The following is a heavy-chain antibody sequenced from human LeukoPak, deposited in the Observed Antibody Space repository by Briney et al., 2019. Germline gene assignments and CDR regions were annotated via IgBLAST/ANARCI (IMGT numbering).Heavy chain of an antibody. CDR1: GYTFTGYY. CDR2: INPNSGGT. CDR3: ASGLGYCSRTSCPPSAFDI. V-gene: IGHV1-2*02. Sequence: ASVKVSCKASGYTFTGYYMHWVRQAPGQGLEWMGWINPNSGGTNYAQKFQGRVTMTRDTSISTAYMELSRLRSDDTAVYYCASGLGYCSRTSCPPSAFDIWGQGTMVTVSS. D-gene: IGHD2-2*01. J-gene: IGHJ3*02.